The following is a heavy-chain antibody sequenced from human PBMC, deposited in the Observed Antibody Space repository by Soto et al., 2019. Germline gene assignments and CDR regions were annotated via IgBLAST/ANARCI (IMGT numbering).Heavy chain of an antibody. V-gene: IGHV4-34*01. CDR1: GGSFSGYY. J-gene: IGHJ4*02. D-gene: IGHD6-13*01. Sequence: QVQLQQWGAGLLKPSETLSLTCAVYGGSFSGYYWSWIRQPPGKGLEWIGEINLSGSTNYNPSLKSRVTISVDTSKNQFSLKLSSVTAADTAVYYCARGIRYSSSGGFDYWGQGTLVTVSS. CDR2: INLSGST. CDR3: ARGIRYSSSGGFDY.